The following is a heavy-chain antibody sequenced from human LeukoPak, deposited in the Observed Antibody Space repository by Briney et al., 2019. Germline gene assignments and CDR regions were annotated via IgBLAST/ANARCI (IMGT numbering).Heavy chain of an antibody. CDR1: GGTFSICA. CDR3: ATIPGGYYYDSSGYKWFDP. J-gene: IGHJ5*02. V-gene: IGHV1-69*04. CDR2: IIPILGIA. D-gene: IGHD3-22*01. Sequence: GASVTVSFKASGGTFSICAISWVRQGPGQGLEWMGRIIPILGIADYTQKFQGRVTNTADKSTSTDYIELSSLRSEDTVGYYCATIPGGYYYDSSGYKWFDPWGQGTLVTVSS.